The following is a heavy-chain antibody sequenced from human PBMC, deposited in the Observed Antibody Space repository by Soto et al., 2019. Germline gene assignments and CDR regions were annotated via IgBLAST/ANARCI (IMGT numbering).Heavy chain of an antibody. J-gene: IGHJ5*02. V-gene: IGHV4-39*01. CDR1: GGSISSSSYY. CDR3: ARHVYSQYCSSTSCYAGFSFNWFDP. D-gene: IGHD2-2*01. CDR2: IYYSGST. Sequence: SETLSLTCTVSGGSISSSSYYWGWIRQPPGKGLEWIGSIYYSGSTYYNPSLKSRVTTSVDTSKNQFSLKLSSVTAADTAVYYCARHVYSQYCSSTSCYAGFSFNWFDPSGQGTLVTVSS.